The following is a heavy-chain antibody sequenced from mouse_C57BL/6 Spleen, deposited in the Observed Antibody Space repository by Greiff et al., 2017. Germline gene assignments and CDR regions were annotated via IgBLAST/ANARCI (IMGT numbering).Heavy chain of an antibody. CDR3: TFYDYDSMDY. CDR1: GYTFTSYW. D-gene: IGHD2-4*01. Sequence: VQLLQSGTVLARPGASVKMSCKTSGYTFTSYWMHWVNQRPGQGLEWIGAIYPGNSDTSYNQKFKGQANMTAVTAASTAYMELSSLTNEDTAVYYCTFYDYDSMDYWGQGTSVTVSS. CDR2: IYPGNSDT. V-gene: IGHV1-5*01. J-gene: IGHJ4*01.